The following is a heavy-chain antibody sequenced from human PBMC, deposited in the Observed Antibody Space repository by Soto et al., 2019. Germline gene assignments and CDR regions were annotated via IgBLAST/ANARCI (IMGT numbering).Heavy chain of an antibody. J-gene: IGHJ5*02. Sequence: QVQLQESGPGLVKPSQTLSLTCTVSGGSISSGDYYWSWIRQHPGKGLEWIGTIYFSGTTYYNPSLKCQFTISVATSKNQFSLNLSSVTAADTAVYYCARRDRSGFSYWLDTWGQGTLVTVSS. CDR1: GGSISSGDYY. CDR2: IYFSGTT. D-gene: IGHD3-22*01. CDR3: ARRDRSGFSYWLDT. V-gene: IGHV4-31*01.